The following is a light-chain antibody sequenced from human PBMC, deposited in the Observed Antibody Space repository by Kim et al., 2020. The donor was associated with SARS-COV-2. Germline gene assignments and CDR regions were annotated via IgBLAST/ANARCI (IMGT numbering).Light chain of an antibody. J-gene: IGLJ1*01. V-gene: IGLV3-1*01. CDR2: QDS. Sequence: VTPGRTASITCSGDKLEEKYACWHQQKPGQSPVLCIYQDSKRPSGIPERFSGSNSGNTATLTVSGTQAMDEADYYCQAWDSSTAVFGTGTKVTVL. CDR3: QAWDSSTAV. CDR1: KLEEKY.